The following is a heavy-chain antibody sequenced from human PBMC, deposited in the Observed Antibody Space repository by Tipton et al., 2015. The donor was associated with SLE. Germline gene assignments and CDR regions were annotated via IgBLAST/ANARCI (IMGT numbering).Heavy chain of an antibody. CDR3: AREVLVPAAIRDSYIMAV. CDR1: GFTFSSYW. V-gene: IGHV3-74*01. J-gene: IGHJ6*02. Sequence: SLRLSCAASGFTFSSYWMHWVRQAPGKGLVWVSHINSDGSTTSYADSVKGRFTISRDNAKNTLYLQMNSLRAEDTAVYFCAREVLVPAAIRDSYIMAVWGQGTTVTVSS. D-gene: IGHD2-2*01. CDR2: INSDGSTT.